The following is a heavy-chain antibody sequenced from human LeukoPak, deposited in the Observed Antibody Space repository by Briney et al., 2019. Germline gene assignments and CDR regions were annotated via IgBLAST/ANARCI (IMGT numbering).Heavy chain of an antibody. Sequence: PGGSLRLSCAASGFTFSSYEMNWVRQAPGKGLEWVSSISSSSSYIYYADSVKGRFTISRDNAKNSLYLQMNSLRAEDTAVYYCARDTPRSGTVTTSGRLWGQGTLVTVSS. CDR3: ARDTPRSGTVTTSGRL. D-gene: IGHD4-17*01. CDR1: GFTFSSYE. V-gene: IGHV3-21*01. CDR2: ISSSSSYI. J-gene: IGHJ4*02.